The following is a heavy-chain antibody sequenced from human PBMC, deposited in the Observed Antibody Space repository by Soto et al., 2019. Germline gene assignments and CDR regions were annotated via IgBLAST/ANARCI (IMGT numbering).Heavy chain of an antibody. CDR1: GYTFTSYG. D-gene: IGHD2-2*01. J-gene: IGHJ4*02. CDR2: ISAYNGNT. CDR3: ARAYCSSTSCFIRDFDY. V-gene: IGHV1-18*01. Sequence: ASVKVSCKASGYTFTSYGISWVRQAPGQGLEWMGWISAYNGNTNYAQKLQGRVTMTTDTSTSTAYMELRSLRSDDTAVYYCARAYCSSTSCFIRDFDYWGQGTLVTVSS.